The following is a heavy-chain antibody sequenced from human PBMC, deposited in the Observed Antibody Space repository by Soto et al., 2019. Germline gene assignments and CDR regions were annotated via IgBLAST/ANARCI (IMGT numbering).Heavy chain of an antibody. CDR2: IYYSGST. CDR1: GGSISSGDYY. V-gene: IGHV4-30-4*01. D-gene: IGHD3-22*01. Sequence: SETLSLTCTVSGGSISSGDYYWSWIRQPPGKGLEWIGYIYYSGSTYYNPSLKSRVTISVDTSKNQFSLKLSSVTAADTAVYYCARVMYYYDSSGYSYPPLFDYWGQGTLVTVSS. J-gene: IGHJ4*02. CDR3: ARVMYYYDSSGYSYPPLFDY.